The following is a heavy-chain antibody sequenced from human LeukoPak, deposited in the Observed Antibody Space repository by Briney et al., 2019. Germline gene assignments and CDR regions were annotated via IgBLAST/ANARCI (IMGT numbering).Heavy chain of an antibody. D-gene: IGHD2-21*02. CDR2: IYPGDSDT. CDR3: ARLSYCGGDCHYNSYFDF. J-gene: IGHJ4*02. Sequence: GESLKISCKASGYSFTTHWIGWVRQMPGKGLEWMGIIYPGDSDTRYSPSFHGQVTISADKSISTAYLQWSSLQASDSAMYYCARLSYCGGDCHYNSYFDFWGQGTLVSVSS. V-gene: IGHV5-51*01. CDR1: GYSFTTHW.